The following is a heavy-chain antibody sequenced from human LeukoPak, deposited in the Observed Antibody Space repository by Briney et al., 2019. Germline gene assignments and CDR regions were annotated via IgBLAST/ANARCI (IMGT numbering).Heavy chain of an antibody. V-gene: IGHV4-59*08. CDR3: ARRLVGNRASWGASDI. Sequence: SETLSLTCTVSGGSISSHYWSWIRQPPGKGLEWIGYIYYSGSTNYNPSLKSRVTISVDTSKNQFSLKLSSLTAADTAVYYCARRLVGNRASWGASDIWGQGTMVTVSS. CDR2: IYYSGST. J-gene: IGHJ3*02. D-gene: IGHD2-2*01. CDR1: GGSISSHY.